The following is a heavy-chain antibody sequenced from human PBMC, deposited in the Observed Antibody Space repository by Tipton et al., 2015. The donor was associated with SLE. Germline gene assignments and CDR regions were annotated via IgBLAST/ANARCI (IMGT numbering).Heavy chain of an antibody. CDR2: ISGGGDYT. CDR1: GFTFSSYA. Sequence: QLVQSGGGLVQPGGSLRLSCAASGFTFSSYAMTWVRQAPGKGLEWVSYISGGGDYTYYADSVKGRFTISRDNSENTLYLQMSSLRAEDTAVYYCAKTGTYSSGYGRDYWGQGTLVTVSS. V-gene: IGHV3-23*04. CDR3: AKTGTYSSGYGRDY. D-gene: IGHD3-22*01. J-gene: IGHJ4*02.